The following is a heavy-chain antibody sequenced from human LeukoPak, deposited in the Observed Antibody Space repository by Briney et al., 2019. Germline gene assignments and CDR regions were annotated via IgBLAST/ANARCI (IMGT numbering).Heavy chain of an antibody. Sequence: SGGSLGLSCAASGFTFSSYGMHWVRQAPGKGLEWVAVISYDGSNKYYADSVKGRFTISRDNSKNTLYLQVNSLRAEDTAVYHCAIQAGDFDYWGQGTLVTVSS. V-gene: IGHV3-30*03. D-gene: IGHD4-17*01. CDR2: ISYDGSNK. J-gene: IGHJ4*02. CDR1: GFTFSSYG. CDR3: AIQAGDFDY.